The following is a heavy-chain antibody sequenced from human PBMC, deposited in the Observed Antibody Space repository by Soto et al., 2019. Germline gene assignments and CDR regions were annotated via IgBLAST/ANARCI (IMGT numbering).Heavy chain of an antibody. D-gene: IGHD1-20*01. J-gene: IGHJ6*02. Sequence: SGPTLVNPPETLTLTCTVSGFSLSNARMGVSWIRQPPGKALEWLAHIFSNDEKSYSTSLKSRLTISKDTSKSQVVLTMTNMDPVDTATYYCARTPITGTGYYYGMDVWGQGTTVTVSS. CDR3: ARTPITGTGYYYGMDV. V-gene: IGHV2-26*01. CDR2: IFSNDEK. CDR1: GFSLSNARMG.